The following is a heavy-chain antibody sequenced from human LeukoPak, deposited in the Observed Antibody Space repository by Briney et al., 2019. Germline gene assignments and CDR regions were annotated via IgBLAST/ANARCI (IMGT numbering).Heavy chain of an antibody. CDR2: IKQDGNEK. D-gene: IGHD6-13*01. Sequence: GGSLRLSCSASGLTLSGYWMHWVRQIPGKGLEWVANIKQDGNEKYYVDSVKGRFTISRDNAKNSLYLQMNSLRAEDTAVYYCASYPTPVIGAAGTFNYWGQGTLVTVSS. V-gene: IGHV3-7*03. CDR1: GLTLSGYW. CDR3: ASYPTPVIGAAGTFNY. J-gene: IGHJ4*02.